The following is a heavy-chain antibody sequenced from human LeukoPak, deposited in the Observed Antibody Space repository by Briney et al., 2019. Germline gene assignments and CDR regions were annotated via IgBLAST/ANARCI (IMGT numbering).Heavy chain of an antibody. V-gene: IGHV2-5*02. CDR2: IYWDDDK. Sequence: GPTLVKPTQTLTLTCTFSGFSLSTSGVGVGWIRQPPGRALEWLTVIYWDDDKRYSPSLKSRLAITKDTSKNQVVLTMTNMDPVDTATYYCAHTYSYSPFDYWGQGTLVTVFS. D-gene: IGHD4-11*01. CDR3: AHTYSYSPFDY. J-gene: IGHJ4*02. CDR1: GFSLSTSGVG.